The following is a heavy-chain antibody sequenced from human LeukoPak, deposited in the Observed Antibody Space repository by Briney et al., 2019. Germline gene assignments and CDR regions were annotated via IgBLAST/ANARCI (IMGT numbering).Heavy chain of an antibody. CDR3: AKRGVGRYCSSTSCPGPFDY. CDR1: GFSFSSYG. J-gene: IGHJ4*02. D-gene: IGHD2-2*01. Sequence: GGSLRLSCAASGFSFSSYGMHWLRQAPGKGLEWVAFIRNDGSNTYYADSVKGRFTISRDNSKNTLYLQMNSLRAEDTAVYYCAKRGVGRYCSSTSCPGPFDYWGQGTLVTVSS. CDR2: IRNDGSNT. V-gene: IGHV3-30*02.